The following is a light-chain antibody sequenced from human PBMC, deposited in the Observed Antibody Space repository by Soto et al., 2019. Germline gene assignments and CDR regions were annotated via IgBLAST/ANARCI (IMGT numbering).Light chain of an antibody. CDR1: NSDVGGYNY. V-gene: IGLV2-8*01. Sequence: QSALTQPPSASGSPGQSVTISCTGTNSDVGGYNYVTWYQQHPGKVPKVIIYEVTKRPSGVPDRFYGSKSGDTASLTVSGLQAEDEADYFCSSYAGNNNLSFGGGTKLTVL. J-gene: IGLJ2*01. CDR3: SSYAGNNNLS. CDR2: EVT.